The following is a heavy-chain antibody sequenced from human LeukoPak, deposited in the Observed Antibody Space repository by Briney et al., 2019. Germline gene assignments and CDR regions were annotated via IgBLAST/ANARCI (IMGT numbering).Heavy chain of an antibody. V-gene: IGHV3-30*04. J-gene: IGHJ4*01. CDR3: ARDGGYTGGWTYGAGDY. CDR1: EFTFMAYF. CDR2: ISNDGNEK. D-gene: IGHD2-8*02. Sequence: GGSLKPSLPASEFTFMAYFMHGFPKAPGKGRECGAFISNDGNEKYYAGSVKGRFSISRDNSKNTLYLQMSSLRTEDTAVYYCARDGGYTGGWTYGAGDYWGQGTLVTVSS.